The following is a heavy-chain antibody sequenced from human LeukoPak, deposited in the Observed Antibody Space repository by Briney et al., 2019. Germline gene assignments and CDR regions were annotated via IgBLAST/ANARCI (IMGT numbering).Heavy chain of an antibody. J-gene: IGHJ4*02. CDR2: IGGYDHST. V-gene: IGHV3-23*01. D-gene: IGHD2-8*01. Sequence: GGTLRLSCAASGFTFSSYGMSWVRQPPGKGLEWVSGIGGYDHSTYYADSLKGRFTISKDTSKNTLYLQMNSLRPGDTAVYFCAKDSHNGYFDYWGQGTLVTVSS. CDR1: GFTFSSYG. CDR3: AKDSHNGYFDY.